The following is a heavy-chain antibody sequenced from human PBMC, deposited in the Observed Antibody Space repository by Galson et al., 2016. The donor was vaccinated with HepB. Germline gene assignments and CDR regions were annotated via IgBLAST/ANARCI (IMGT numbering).Heavy chain of an antibody. D-gene: IGHD3-10*01. V-gene: IGHV4-39*01. J-gene: IGHJ6*02. CDR1: GGSITSSGYY. Sequence: SETLSLTCTVSGGSITSSGYYWGWLRQPPGKGLEWIGSVYYSGSTYYNPSLKSRVTISVDTSENQFSLKLSSVTAADTAVYYCARRGPTYYYGMDVWGQGTTVTVSS. CDR2: VYYSGST. CDR3: ARRGPTYYYGMDV.